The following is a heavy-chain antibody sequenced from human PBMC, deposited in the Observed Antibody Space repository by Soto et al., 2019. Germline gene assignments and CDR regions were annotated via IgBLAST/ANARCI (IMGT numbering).Heavy chain of an antibody. Sequence: QVQLVQSGAEVKKPGSSVKVSCKASGDTFSSYAISWVRQAPGQGLEWMGGIIPIFGTANYAQKFQGRVTITADEYTSTAYMELSSLRSEDTAVYSCARGRLDYVWGSYRIDAFDIWGQGTMVTVSS. J-gene: IGHJ3*02. V-gene: IGHV1-69*01. CDR2: IIPIFGTA. CDR3: ARGRLDYVWGSYRIDAFDI. CDR1: GDTFSSYA. D-gene: IGHD3-16*02.